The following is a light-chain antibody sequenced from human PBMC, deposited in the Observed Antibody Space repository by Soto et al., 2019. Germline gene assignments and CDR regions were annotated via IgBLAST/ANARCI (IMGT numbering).Light chain of an antibody. V-gene: IGKV2-24*01. CDR3: MQASQFPPT. CDR2: KTS. CDR1: QSLVRSDGSTY. Sequence: DIVMTQTPLSSPVTLGQPASISCKSSQSLVRSDGSTYLSWLHQRPGQPPRLLFYKTSNRFSGVPDRFSASGAGTDFTLKISRVEAEDVGLYYCMQASQFPPTFGGGTKVEIK. J-gene: IGKJ4*01.